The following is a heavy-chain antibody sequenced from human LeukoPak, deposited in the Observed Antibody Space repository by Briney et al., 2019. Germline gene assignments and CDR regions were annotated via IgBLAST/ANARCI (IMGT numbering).Heavy chain of an antibody. CDR1: GGSINSNNYC. CDR3: ARTTEGGYTYDYFYYHYMDV. V-gene: IGHV4-61*01. Sequence: KTSETQSLTCTVSGGSINSNNYCWSWIRQPPGKGLEWIGYIYYSGSTNYNPSLKSRVTISVDSSKNQFSLKLSSVTAADTAVYYCARTTEGGYTYDYFYYHYMDVWGKGTTVTISS. CDR2: IYYSGST. D-gene: IGHD5-18*01. J-gene: IGHJ6*03.